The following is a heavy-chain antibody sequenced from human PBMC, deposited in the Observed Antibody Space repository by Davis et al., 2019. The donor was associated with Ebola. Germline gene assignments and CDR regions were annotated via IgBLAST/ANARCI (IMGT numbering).Heavy chain of an antibody. J-gene: IGHJ3*01. D-gene: IGHD1-20*01. CDR3: ASLRRTITGMDDAFDL. V-gene: IGHV5-51*01. CDR1: GYSFIGYW. Sequence: GESLKISCKASGYSFIGYWIGWVRQMPGKGLEWMGIIYPGDSDTRYSPSFQGQVTISADRSIKTAFLQWSSLKASDTAMYYCASLRRTITGMDDAFDLWGQGTMVTVSS. CDR2: IYPGDSDT.